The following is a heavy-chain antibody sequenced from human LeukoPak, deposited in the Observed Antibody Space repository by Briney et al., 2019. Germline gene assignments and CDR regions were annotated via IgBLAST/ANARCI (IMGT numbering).Heavy chain of an antibody. Sequence: ASVKVSCKVSGYTLTELSMHWVRQAPGKGLEWMGGFDPEDGETIYAQKFQGRVTMTEDTSTDTAYMELSSLRSEDTAVYYCATDLDDSSGYYCVWVYWGQGTLVTVSS. J-gene: IGHJ4*02. D-gene: IGHD3-22*01. CDR3: ATDLDDSSGYYCVWVY. CDR2: FDPEDGET. V-gene: IGHV1-24*01. CDR1: GYTLTELS.